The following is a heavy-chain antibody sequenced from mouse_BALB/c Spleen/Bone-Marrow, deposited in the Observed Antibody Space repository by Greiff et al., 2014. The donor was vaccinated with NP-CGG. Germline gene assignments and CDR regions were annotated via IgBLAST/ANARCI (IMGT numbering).Heavy chain of an antibody. V-gene: IGHV1-54*03. CDR1: GYAFTNYL. D-gene: IGHD1-1*01. CDR3: ARSTTVKDYFDY. J-gene: IGHJ2*01. CDR2: INPGGGGS. Sequence: VMLVESGAELVRPGTSVKVSCKASGYAFTNYLIEWVKQRPGQGLEWIGVINPGGGGSNNNEKFKGKATLTADKSSSTAYMQLSSLSSDDSAVYFCARSTTVKDYFDYWGQGTTLTVSS.